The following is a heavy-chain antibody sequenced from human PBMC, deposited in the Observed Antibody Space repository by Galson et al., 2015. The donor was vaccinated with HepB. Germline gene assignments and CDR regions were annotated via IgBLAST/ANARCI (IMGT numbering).Heavy chain of an antibody. D-gene: IGHD2-15*01. CDR2: ISYDGSNK. CDR1: GFTFSSYG. CDR3: AKDSPSYCSGGSCYSPFDY. V-gene: IGHV3-30*18. Sequence: SLRLSCAASGFTFSSYGMHWVRQAPGKGLEWVAVISYDGSNKYYADSVKGRFTISRDNSKNTLYLQMNSLRAEDTAVYYCAKDSPSYCSGGSCYSPFDYWGQGTLVTVSS. J-gene: IGHJ4*02.